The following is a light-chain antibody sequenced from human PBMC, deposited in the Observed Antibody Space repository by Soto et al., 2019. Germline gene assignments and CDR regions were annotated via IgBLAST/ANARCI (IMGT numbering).Light chain of an antibody. CDR3: QHYNTQPLYR. CDR1: RDVSAN. Sequence: KVMAQATDILPVYRGESTTLSCRVSRDVSANLAWFQQIPGQTARLVLFGASKRATGIPARFSGSGSGTRFTLSISSLPSEDGRLYHCQHYNTQPLYRVGQGTMV. CDR2: GAS. J-gene: IGKJ2*03. V-gene: IGKV3-15*01.